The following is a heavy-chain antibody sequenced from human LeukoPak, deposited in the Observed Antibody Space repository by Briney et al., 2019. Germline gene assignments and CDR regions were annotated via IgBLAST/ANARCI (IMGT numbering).Heavy chain of an antibody. V-gene: IGHV4-34*01. Sequence: NPSETLSLTCAVYGGSFSGYYWSWIRQPPGKGLEWIGEINHSGSTNYNPSLKSRVTISVDTSKNQFSLKLSSVTAADTAVYYCARRPITMVRGVIRPGFDYWGQGTLVTVSS. CDR1: GGSFSGYY. CDR3: ARRPITMVRGVIRPGFDY. D-gene: IGHD3-10*01. CDR2: INHSGST. J-gene: IGHJ4*02.